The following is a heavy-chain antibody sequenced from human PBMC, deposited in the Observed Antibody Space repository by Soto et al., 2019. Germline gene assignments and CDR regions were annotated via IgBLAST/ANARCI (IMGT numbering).Heavy chain of an antibody. CDR2: ISGSGGST. D-gene: IGHD3-10*01. CDR1: GFTFSSYA. CDR3: AKPLMVRGAPILYYFYGMDV. Sequence: HPGGSLRLSCAASGFTFSSYAMNWVRQAPGKGLEWVSGISGSGGSTYYADSVKGRFTISRDNSKNTMYLQMNSLRAEDTALYYCAKPLMVRGAPILYYFYGMDVWGQGTTVTVSS. V-gene: IGHV3-23*01. J-gene: IGHJ6*02.